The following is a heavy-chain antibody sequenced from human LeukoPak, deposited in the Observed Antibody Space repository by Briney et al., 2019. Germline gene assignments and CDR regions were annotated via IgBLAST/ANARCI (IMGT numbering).Heavy chain of an antibody. CDR2: IYSDGSSY. J-gene: IGHJ4*02. Sequence: GGSLRLSCAASGFTFSSYAMSWVRQAPGKGLVWVSRIYSDGSSYTADSVKGRFTISRDNAKDTLYLQMNSLRVEDTAVYYCARGGGIYGLWDYWGQGTLVTVSS. CDR1: GFTFSSYA. D-gene: IGHD1-26*01. CDR3: ARGGGIYGLWDY. V-gene: IGHV3-74*03.